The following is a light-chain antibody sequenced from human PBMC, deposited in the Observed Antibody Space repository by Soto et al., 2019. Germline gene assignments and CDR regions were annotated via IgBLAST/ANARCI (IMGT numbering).Light chain of an antibody. CDR1: SSDVGGYNY. CDR3: SSYAGSNNGAV. Sequence: QSALTQPPSASGSPGQSVTISCTGTSSDVGGYNYVSWYQQHPGKAPKLIIYEDTKRPSGVPDRFTGSKSGNTASLPVSGLQAEDQADYYCSSYAGSNNGAVFGGGTKLTVL. V-gene: IGLV2-8*01. CDR2: EDT. J-gene: IGLJ3*02.